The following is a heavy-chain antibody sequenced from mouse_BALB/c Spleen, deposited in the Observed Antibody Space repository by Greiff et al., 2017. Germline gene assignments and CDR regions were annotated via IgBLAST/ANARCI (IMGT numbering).Heavy chain of an antibody. J-gene: IGHJ4*01. V-gene: IGHV2-6-4*01. Sequence: VKLVESGPGLVAPSQSLSITCTVSGFSLSRHSVHWVRQPPGKGLVWLGMIWGGGSTDYNSALKSRLSISKDNSKSQVFLKMNSLQTDDTAMYYCAKSYDYGNHAMGYWGQGTSVTVSS. CDR1: GFSLSRHS. CDR3: AKSYDYGNHAMGY. D-gene: IGHD2-1*01. CDR2: IWGGGST.